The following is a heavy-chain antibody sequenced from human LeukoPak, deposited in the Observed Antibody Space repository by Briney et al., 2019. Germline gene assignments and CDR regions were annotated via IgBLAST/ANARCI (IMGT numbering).Heavy chain of an antibody. J-gene: IGHJ4*02. CDR1: GFTFSTYD. V-gene: IGHV3-30*18. D-gene: IGHD5-18*01. CDR2: IPYDGSDK. CDR3: AKGSQDIQLWLLEFDY. Sequence: GGSLRLSCAASGFTFSTYDMHWVRQAPGKGLEWVAVIPYDGSDKYFADSVKGRFTISRDNSKNTLYLQMNSLRAEDTAVYYCAKGSQDIQLWLLEFDYWGQGTLVTVSS.